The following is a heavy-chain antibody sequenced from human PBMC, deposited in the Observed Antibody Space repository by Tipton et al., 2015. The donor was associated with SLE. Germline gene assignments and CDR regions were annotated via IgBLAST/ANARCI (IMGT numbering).Heavy chain of an antibody. CDR2: ISYDGSNK. CDR1: GFTFSSYA. Sequence: RSLRLSCAASGFTFSSYAMHWVRQAPGKGLEWVAVISYDGSNKYYADSVKGRFTISRDNSKNTLYLQMNSLRAEDTAVYYCARGPSGPGGYDSSGYYYFDYWGQGSLVSVSS. CDR3: ARGPSGPGGYDSSGYYYFDY. J-gene: IGHJ4*02. D-gene: IGHD3-22*01. V-gene: IGHV3-30*04.